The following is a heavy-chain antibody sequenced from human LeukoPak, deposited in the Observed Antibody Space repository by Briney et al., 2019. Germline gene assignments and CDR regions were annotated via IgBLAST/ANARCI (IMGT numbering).Heavy chain of an antibody. J-gene: IGHJ4*02. Sequence: ASVKVSCKVSGHTLSELSMHWVRQPPGEGLEWMGGFDPVDGETIYAQKFQGRVSMTEDTSTDTAYMELSSLRSEDTAVYYCAREVSSSLDYWGQGTLVTVSS. CDR1: GHTLSELS. CDR3: AREVSSSLDY. CDR2: FDPVDGET. V-gene: IGHV1-24*01. D-gene: IGHD6-13*01.